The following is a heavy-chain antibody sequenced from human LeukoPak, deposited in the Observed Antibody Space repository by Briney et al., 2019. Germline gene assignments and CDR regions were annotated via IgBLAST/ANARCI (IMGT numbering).Heavy chain of an antibody. D-gene: IGHD4-17*01. V-gene: IGHV3-23*01. CDR2: ISGSGGST. Sequence: PGGSLRLSCAASGFTFSSYAMSWVRQAPGKGLEWASAISGSGGSTYYADSVKGRFTISRDNSKNTLYLQMNSLRAEDTAIYYCAKDLKVTTIPNWFDPWGQGTLVTVSS. J-gene: IGHJ5*02. CDR1: GFTFSSYA. CDR3: AKDLKVTTIPNWFDP.